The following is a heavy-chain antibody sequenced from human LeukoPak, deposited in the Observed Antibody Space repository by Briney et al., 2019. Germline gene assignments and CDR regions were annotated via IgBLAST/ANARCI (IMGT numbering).Heavy chain of an antibody. Sequence: SETLSLTCTVSGGSISPYYWSWIRQPPGKGLEWIGYIYYSGSTNYNPSLKSRVTISVDTSKNQFSLKLNSVTAADTAVYYCARSSESYDSSGYYSYYFDYWGQGTLVTVSS. CDR1: GGSISPYY. CDR3: ARSSESYDSSGYYSYYFDY. CDR2: IYYSGST. J-gene: IGHJ4*02. D-gene: IGHD3-22*01. V-gene: IGHV4-59*01.